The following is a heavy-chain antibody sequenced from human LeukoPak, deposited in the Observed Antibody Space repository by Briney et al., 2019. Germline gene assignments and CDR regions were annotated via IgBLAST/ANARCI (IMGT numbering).Heavy chain of an antibody. CDR3: ARALFEEGYCSSTSCHPGYYYYMDV. CDR2: IYYSGST. J-gene: IGHJ6*03. V-gene: IGHV4-31*03. CDR1: GGSISSGGYH. Sequence: SETLSLTCTVSGGSISSGGYHWSSIRQHPGKGLEWIGYIYYSGSTYYSPSLKSRVTISVDTSKNQFSLKLSSVTAADTAVYYCARALFEEGYCSSTSCHPGYYYYMDVWGKGTTVTVSS. D-gene: IGHD2-2*01.